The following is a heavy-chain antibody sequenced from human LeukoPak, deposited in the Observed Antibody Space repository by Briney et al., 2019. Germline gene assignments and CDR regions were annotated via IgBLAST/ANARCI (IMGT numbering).Heavy chain of an antibody. J-gene: IGHJ3*02. Sequence: PSETLSLTCTVSGGSVSSGDYYWSWIRQPPGKGLEWIGYIYYSGSTNYNPSLKSRVTISVDTSKNQFSLKLSSVTAADTAVYYCARDLNDDAFDIWGQGTMVTVSS. CDR3: ARDLNDDAFDI. CDR2: IYYSGST. V-gene: IGHV4-61*08. CDR1: GGSVSSGDYY.